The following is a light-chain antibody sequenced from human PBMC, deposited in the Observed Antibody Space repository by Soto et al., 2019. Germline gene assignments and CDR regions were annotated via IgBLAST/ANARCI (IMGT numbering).Light chain of an antibody. V-gene: IGLV2-14*01. CDR2: EVS. CDR3: TSYTTSSTHGV. CDR1: SSDVGSYNY. J-gene: IGLJ3*02. Sequence: QSALTQPASVSGSPGQSITISCTGTSSDVGSYNYVSWYQQHPGKAPKLMIYEVSNRPSGVSNRFSGSKSGNTASLTISGLQAEDEADYYCTSYTTSSTHGVFGGGTQLTVL.